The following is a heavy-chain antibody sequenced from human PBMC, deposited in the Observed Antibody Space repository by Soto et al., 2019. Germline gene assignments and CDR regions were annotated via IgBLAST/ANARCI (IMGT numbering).Heavy chain of an antibody. J-gene: IGHJ6*03. CDR3: TRGESSSYYYYYMDV. CDR1: GFTFSNAW. CDR2: IKSKTDGGTT. D-gene: IGHD6-6*01. V-gene: IGHV3-15*01. Sequence: EVQLVESGGGLVKPGGSLRLSCAASGFTFSNAWMSWVRQAPGKGLEWVGRIKSKTDGGTTDYAAPVKGRFTISRDDSKNTLYLQMNSLKTEDTAVYYCTRGESSSYYYYYMDVWGKGTTVTVSS.